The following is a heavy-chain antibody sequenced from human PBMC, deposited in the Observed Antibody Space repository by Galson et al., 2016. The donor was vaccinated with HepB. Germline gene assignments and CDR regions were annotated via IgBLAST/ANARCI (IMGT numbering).Heavy chain of an antibody. Sequence: SLRLSCAASGFTFSDTWMSWVRQAPGKGLEWVGRIKSKTDAEITDYAAPVKGRFTISRDDLKDRLYLQMNSLKTEDTGIYYCCLDEGLFDPWGQGTLVTVSS. J-gene: IGHJ5*02. V-gene: IGHV3-15*01. CDR1: GFTFSDTW. CDR3: CLDEGLFDP. CDR2: IKSKTDAEIT.